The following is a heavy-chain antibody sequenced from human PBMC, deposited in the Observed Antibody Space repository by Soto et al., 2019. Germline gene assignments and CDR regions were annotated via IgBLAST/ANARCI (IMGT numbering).Heavy chain of an antibody. J-gene: IGHJ4*02. CDR1: GGSFSGYY. D-gene: IGHD6-19*01. CDR3: APTVKYSSGWSYFDY. V-gene: IGHV4-34*01. Sequence: PSETLSLTCAVYGGSFSGYYWSWIRQPPGKGLEWIGEINHSGSTSYNPSLKSRVTISVDTSKNQFSLKLSSVTAADTAVYYCAPTVKYSSGWSYFDYWGQGTRVTVSS. CDR2: INHSGST.